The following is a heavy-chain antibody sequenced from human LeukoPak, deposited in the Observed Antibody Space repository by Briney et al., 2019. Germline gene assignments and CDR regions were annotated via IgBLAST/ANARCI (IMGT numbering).Heavy chain of an antibody. CDR3: ARAGGSYYLGAFDI. V-gene: IGHV3-33*01. CDR1: GFTFSSYG. J-gene: IGHJ3*02. CDR2: IWYDGSNK. D-gene: IGHD1-26*01. Sequence: PGGSLRLSCAASGFTFSSYGMHWVRQAPGKGLEWVAVIWYDGSNKYYADSVKGRFTISRDNSKNTLHLQMNSLRAEDTAVYYCARAGGSYYLGAFDIWGQGTMVTVSS.